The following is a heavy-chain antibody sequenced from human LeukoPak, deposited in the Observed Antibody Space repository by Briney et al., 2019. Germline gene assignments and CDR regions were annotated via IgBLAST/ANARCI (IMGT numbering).Heavy chain of an antibody. J-gene: IGHJ5*02. D-gene: IGHD6-13*01. CDR2: TNHSGST. Sequence: SETLSLTCAVSGGSFSGYYWSWIRQPPGKGLEWIGETNHSGSTNYNPSLKSRVTISVDTSKNQFSLKLSSVTAADTAVYYCASNRGYSSSWYWFNWFDPWGQGTLVTVSS. CDR1: GGSFSGYY. V-gene: IGHV4-34*01. CDR3: ASNRGYSSSWYWFNWFDP.